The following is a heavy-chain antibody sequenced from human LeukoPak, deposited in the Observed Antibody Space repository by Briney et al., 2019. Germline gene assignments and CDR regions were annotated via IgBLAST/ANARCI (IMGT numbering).Heavy chain of an antibody. CDR3: AKGYWYFDL. CDR1: GYSFTDYW. V-gene: IGHV5-51*01. CDR2: IYPSDSDT. Sequence: GESLKISCKGSGYSFTDYWIGWVRRMPGKGLEWMGIIYPSDSDTKYSPSFQGQVTISVDKSISTAYLQWSSLKTSDSAMYYCAKGYWYFDLWGRGTLLTVSS. J-gene: IGHJ2*01.